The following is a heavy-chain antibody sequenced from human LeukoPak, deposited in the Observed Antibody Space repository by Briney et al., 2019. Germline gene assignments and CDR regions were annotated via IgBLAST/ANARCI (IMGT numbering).Heavy chain of an antibody. D-gene: IGHD1-26*01. CDR1: GFTFSSSG. CDR3: AKDSGSYSRYYYYMDV. CDR2: IRYDGSNK. Sequence: GGSLRLSCAATGFTFSSSGMHWVRQAPDKGLEWVAFIRYDGSNKDDADSVKGRFTISRDNSKNTLYLQMNSLRAEDTAVYYCAKDSGSYSRYYYYMDVWGKGTTVTVSS. J-gene: IGHJ6*03. V-gene: IGHV3-30*02.